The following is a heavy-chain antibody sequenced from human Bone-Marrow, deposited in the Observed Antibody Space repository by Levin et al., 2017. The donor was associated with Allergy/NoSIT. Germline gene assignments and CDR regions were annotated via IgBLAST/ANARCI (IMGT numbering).Heavy chain of an antibody. CDR2: IIPIFGTA. Sequence: GASVKVSCKASGGTFSSYAISWVRQAPGQGLEWMGGIIPIFGTANYAQKFQGRVTITADESTSTAYMELSSLRSEDTAVYYCARNFFRYSGSYYGMDVWGQGTTVTVSS. CDR1: GGTFSSYA. V-gene: IGHV1-69*13. D-gene: IGHD1-26*01. J-gene: IGHJ6*02. CDR3: ARNFFRYSGSYYGMDV.